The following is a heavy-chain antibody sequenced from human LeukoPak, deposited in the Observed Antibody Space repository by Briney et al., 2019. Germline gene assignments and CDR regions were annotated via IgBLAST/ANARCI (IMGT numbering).Heavy chain of an antibody. CDR1: GGTFSSYA. CDR3: AKIPGYDSSGQSGHDY. Sequence: ASVKVSCKASGGTFSSYAISWVRQAPGQGLEWMGGIIPIFGTANYAQKFQGRVTITTDESTSTAYMELSSLRAEDTAVYYCAKIPGYDSSGQSGHDYWGQGTLVTVSS. CDR2: IIPIFGTA. J-gene: IGHJ4*02. V-gene: IGHV1-69*05. D-gene: IGHD3-22*01.